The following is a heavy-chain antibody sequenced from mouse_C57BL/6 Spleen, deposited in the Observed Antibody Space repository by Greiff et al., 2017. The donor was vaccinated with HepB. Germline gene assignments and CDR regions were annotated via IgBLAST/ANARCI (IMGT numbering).Heavy chain of an antibody. CDR2: ISSGGSYT. J-gene: IGHJ2*01. Sequence: EVKLVESGGDLVKPGGSLKLSCAASGFTFSSYGMSWVRQTPDKRLEWVATISSGGSYTYYPDSVKGRFTISRDNAKNTLYLQMSSLKSEDTAMYYWARQGDYGSSLDYWGQGTTLTVSS. CDR3: ARQGDYGSSLDY. V-gene: IGHV5-6*01. CDR1: GFTFSSYG. D-gene: IGHD1-1*01.